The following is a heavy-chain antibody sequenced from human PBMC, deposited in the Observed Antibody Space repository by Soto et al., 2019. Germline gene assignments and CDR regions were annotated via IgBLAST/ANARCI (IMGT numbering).Heavy chain of an antibody. CDR2: ISSDGSLT. D-gene: IGHD2-21*01. CDR3: ARDYFLACFD. Sequence: VGSLRLSCEASGFTFSDYYMTWIRQAPGKGLEWVSYISSDGSLTYYADSVKGRFTVPRDNAKNSLSLQMNSLRGDDTAVYYCARDYFLACFDWGRGTLVTVSS. V-gene: IGHV3-11*01. CDR1: GFTFSDYY. J-gene: IGHJ4*02.